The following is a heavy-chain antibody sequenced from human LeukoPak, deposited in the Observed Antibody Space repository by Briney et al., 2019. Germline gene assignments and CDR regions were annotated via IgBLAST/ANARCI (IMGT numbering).Heavy chain of an antibody. CDR1: GGSFRNHY. V-gene: IGHV4-34*01. J-gene: IGHJ6*03. Sequence: SETLSLTCAVYGGSFRNHYWTWIRQPPGKGLEWIGEIDHIGNTNYNPSLKSRVTISLDTSKNQFSLKVTSVTAADTALYYCARERIGTGTVLGKDYYYMDVWGKGTTVTVSS. CDR2: IDHIGNT. D-gene: IGHD3-16*01. CDR3: ARERIGTGTVLGKDYYYMDV.